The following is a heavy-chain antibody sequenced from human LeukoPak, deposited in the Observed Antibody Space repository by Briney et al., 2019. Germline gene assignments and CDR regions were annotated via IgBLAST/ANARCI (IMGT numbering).Heavy chain of an antibody. CDR3: ARDGSSGWYWVDY. D-gene: IGHD6-19*01. CDR1: GFXFSSYG. CDR2: IWHDGSNK. Sequence: PGRSLRLSCAASGFXFSSYGIHWVRQAPGKGLKWVAVIWHDGSNKYYADSVKGRFTISRDNSKNTLYLQMNSLRAEDTAVYYCARDGSSGWYWVDYWGQGTLVTVSS. V-gene: IGHV3-33*01. J-gene: IGHJ4*02.